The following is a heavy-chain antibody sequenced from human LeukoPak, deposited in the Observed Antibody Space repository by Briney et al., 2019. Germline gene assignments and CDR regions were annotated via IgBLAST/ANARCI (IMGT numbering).Heavy chain of an antibody. D-gene: IGHD1-7*01. V-gene: IGHV3-30*18. Sequence: GGSLRLSCAASGFTSSSYGMHWVRQAPGKGLEWVAVISYDGSNKYYADSVKGRFTISRDNSKNTLYLQMNSLRAEDTAVYYCAKDHNWNYVNWFDPWGQGTLVTVSS. J-gene: IGHJ5*02. CDR1: GFTSSSYG. CDR2: ISYDGSNK. CDR3: AKDHNWNYVNWFDP.